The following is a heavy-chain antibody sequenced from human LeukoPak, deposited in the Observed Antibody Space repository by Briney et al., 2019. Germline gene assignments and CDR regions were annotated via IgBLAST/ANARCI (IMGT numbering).Heavy chain of an antibody. CDR3: ARDYGGYDSFYYCGMDV. D-gene: IGHD5-12*01. CDR2: ISAYNGNT. J-gene: IGHJ6*04. CDR1: GYTFTSYG. V-gene: IGHV1-18*04. Sequence: ASVKVSCKASGYTFTSYGISWVRQAPGQGLEWMGWISAYNGNTNYAQKLQGRVTMTTDTSTSTAYMELRSLRSDDTAVYYCARDYGGYDSFYYCGMDVWGKGTTVTVSS.